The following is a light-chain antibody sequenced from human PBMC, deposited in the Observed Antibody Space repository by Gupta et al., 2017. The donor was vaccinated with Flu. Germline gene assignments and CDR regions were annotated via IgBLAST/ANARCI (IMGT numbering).Light chain of an antibody. J-gene: IGLJ3*02. CDR3: ISYTTNTKQV. V-gene: IGLV2-14*01. CDR1: RMDVVTTTS. Sequence: TTSSCTGTRMDVVTTTSVDLDKQHTGDAQNLMICEGNRRPAGVCSCCSGAQSGTTTSVTISGPQEEDEADYYCISYTTNTKQVFGGGTKLTVL. CDR2: EGN.